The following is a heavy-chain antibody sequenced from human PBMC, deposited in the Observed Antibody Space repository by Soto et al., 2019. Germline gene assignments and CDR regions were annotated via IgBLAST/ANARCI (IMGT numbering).Heavy chain of an antibody. Sequence: SVKVSGKASGYIFTGYYMHWVRQAPGQGLEWMGLINPNSGGTNYAQKFEGRVTMTRDRSISTAYMELSRLRSDETAVYYCARNNEAFDIWGQGTMVTVS. CDR1: GYIFTGYY. V-gene: IGHV1-2*02. J-gene: IGHJ3*02. CDR3: ARNNEAFDI. CDR2: INPNSGGT.